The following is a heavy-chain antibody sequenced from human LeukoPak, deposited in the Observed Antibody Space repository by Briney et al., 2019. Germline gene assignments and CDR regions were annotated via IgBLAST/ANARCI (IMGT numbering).Heavy chain of an antibody. CDR2: INPSGSST. V-gene: IGHV1-46*01. CDR3: ARDRSAAAAGRSWYFDL. Sequence: GASVKVSCKASGYTFTSYYMHWVRQAPGQGLEWMGIINPSGSSTIYAHKFQGRVTMTRDMSTSTVYMELNSLRSEDTAMYYCARDRSAAAAGRSWYFDLWGRGTLITVSS. D-gene: IGHD6-13*01. CDR1: GYTFTSYY. J-gene: IGHJ2*01.